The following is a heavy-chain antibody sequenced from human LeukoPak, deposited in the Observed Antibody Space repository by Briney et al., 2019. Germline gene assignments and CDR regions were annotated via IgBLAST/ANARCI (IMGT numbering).Heavy chain of an antibody. CDR1: GYTFTSYG. CDR2: ISAYNGNT. Sequence: VASVKVSCKASGYTFTSYGISWVRQAPGQGLEWMGWISAYNGNTNYAQKLQGRVTTTTDTSTSTAYMELRSLRSDDTAVYYCARAMRPATPLGYWGQGTLVTVSS. D-gene: IGHD2-15*01. J-gene: IGHJ4*02. V-gene: IGHV1-18*01. CDR3: ARAMRPATPLGY.